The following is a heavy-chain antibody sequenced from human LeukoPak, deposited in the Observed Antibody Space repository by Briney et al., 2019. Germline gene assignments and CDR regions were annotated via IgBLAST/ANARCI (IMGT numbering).Heavy chain of an antibody. CDR2: FDPEDGET. V-gene: IGHV1-24*01. CDR3: ATFPAQYSSSWYYFDY. J-gene: IGHJ4*02. Sequence: ASVKVSCKVSGYTLTELSTHWVRQAPGKGLEWMGGFDPEDGETIYAQKFQGRVTMTEDTSTDTAYMELSSLRSEDTAVYYCATFPAQYSSSWYYFDYWGQGTLVTVSS. CDR1: GYTLTELS. D-gene: IGHD6-13*01.